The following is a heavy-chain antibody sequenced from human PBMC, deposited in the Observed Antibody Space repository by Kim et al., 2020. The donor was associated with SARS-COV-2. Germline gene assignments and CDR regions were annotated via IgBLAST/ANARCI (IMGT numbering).Heavy chain of an antibody. CDR1: GGSFSNYY. CDR2: INHSGSP. J-gene: IGHJ4*02. Sequence: SETLSLTCAVYGGSFSNYYWSWIRQPPGKGLEWIGEINHSGSPNYNPSPKRLVTISVDTSKHQFSLKLTSVTAADTAVYYCASKGRQQLHYWGQGTLVTVSS. D-gene: IGHD6-13*01. CDR3: ASKGRQQLHY. V-gene: IGHV4-34*01.